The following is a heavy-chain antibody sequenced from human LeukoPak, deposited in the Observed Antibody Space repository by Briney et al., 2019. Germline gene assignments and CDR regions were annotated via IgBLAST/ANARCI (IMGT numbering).Heavy chain of an antibody. CDR3: ARVVGIVVVPAAPNWFDP. Sequence: GASVKVSCKASGYTFTSYDINWVRQATGQGLEWMGWMNPNSGNTGYAQKFQGRVTMTRNTSISTAYMELSRLRSDDTAVYYCARVVGIVVVPAAPNWFDPWGQGTLVTVSS. CDR2: MNPNSGNT. D-gene: IGHD2-2*01. CDR1: GYTFTSYD. V-gene: IGHV1-8*01. J-gene: IGHJ5*02.